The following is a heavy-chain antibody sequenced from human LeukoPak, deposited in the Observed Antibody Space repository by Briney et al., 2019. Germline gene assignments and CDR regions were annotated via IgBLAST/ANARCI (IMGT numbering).Heavy chain of an antibody. CDR2: ISAYNGNT. CDR1: GYTFTSYG. Sequence: ASVTLSCKASGYTFTSYGISWVRQAPGQGLEWMGWISAYNGNTNYAQKLQGRVTMTTDTSTSTAYMELRSLRSDDTAVYYCARDRPVMITFGGVIIAAFWGQGTLVSVSS. V-gene: IGHV1-18*01. CDR3: ARDRPVMITFGGVIIAAF. J-gene: IGHJ4*02. D-gene: IGHD3-16*02.